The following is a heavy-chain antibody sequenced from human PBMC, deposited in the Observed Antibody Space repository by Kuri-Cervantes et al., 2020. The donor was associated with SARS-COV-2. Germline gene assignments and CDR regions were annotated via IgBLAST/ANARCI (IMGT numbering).Heavy chain of an antibody. Sequence: GESLKISCAASGFTFSSYWMHWVRQAPGKGLVWVSRINSNGSSTSYADSVKGRFTISRDNAKNTLYLQMNSLRAEDTAVYYCATSRDGYNPTDYWGQGTLVTVSS. J-gene: IGHJ4*02. V-gene: IGHV3-74*01. CDR3: ATSRDGYNPTDY. CDR1: GFTFSSYW. D-gene: IGHD5-24*01. CDR2: INSNGSST.